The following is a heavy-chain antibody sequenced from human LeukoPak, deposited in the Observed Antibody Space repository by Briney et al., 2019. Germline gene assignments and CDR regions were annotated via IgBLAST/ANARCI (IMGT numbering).Heavy chain of an antibody. D-gene: IGHD3-10*01. CDR3: AKDRWFGELSTY. V-gene: IGHV3-23*01. CDR1: GFTFSSYA. CDR2: ISGSGGST. J-gene: IGHJ4*02. Sequence: GGSLRLSCAASGFTFSSYAMSWVRQAPGKGLEWVSAISGSGGSTYYADSVKGWFTISRDNSKNTLYLQMNSLRAEDTAVYYCAKDRWFGELSTYWGQGTLVTVSS.